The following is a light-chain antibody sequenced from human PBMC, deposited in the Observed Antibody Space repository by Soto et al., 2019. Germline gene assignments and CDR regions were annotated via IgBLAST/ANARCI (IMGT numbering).Light chain of an antibody. CDR3: QVWESCSDQPGV. CDR1: NIGSKT. CDR2: DDD. Sequence: SYELTQPPSVSVAPGQTARIACWGTNIGSKTVHWYQQKPGQAPVLVVYDDDARPSGIPERFSGSNSGNTATLTISRVEAGDEADYSCQVWESCSDQPGVFGGGTQLTAL. V-gene: IGLV3-21*02. J-gene: IGLJ3*02.